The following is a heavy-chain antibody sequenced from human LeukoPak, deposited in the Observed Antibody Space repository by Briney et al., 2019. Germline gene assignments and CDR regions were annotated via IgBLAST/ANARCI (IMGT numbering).Heavy chain of an antibody. Sequence: GGSLRLSCAASGFTFSSYAMSWVRQPPGKGLEWVSAISGSGGSTYYADSVKGRFTISRANSKDTLYLQMNSLRAEDTAVYYCAKEPEVYPIPFGMDVWGQGTTVTVSS. CDR3: AKEPEVYPIPFGMDV. D-gene: IGHD2-8*01. V-gene: IGHV3-23*01. CDR1: GFTFSSYA. CDR2: ISGSGGST. J-gene: IGHJ6*02.